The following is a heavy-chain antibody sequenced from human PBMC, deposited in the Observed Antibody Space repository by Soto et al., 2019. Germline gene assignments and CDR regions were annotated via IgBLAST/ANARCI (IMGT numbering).Heavy chain of an antibody. CDR1: GFTFSSYG. CDR2: IWYDGSNK. Sequence: AGSLRLSCAASGFTFSSYGMHWVRQAPGKGLEWVAVIWYDGSNKYYADSVKGRFTISRDNSKNTLYLQMNSLRAEDTAVYYCARDGSSSLMEDVWGQGTTVTVSS. J-gene: IGHJ6*02. V-gene: IGHV3-33*01. D-gene: IGHD6-6*01. CDR3: ARDGSSSLMEDV.